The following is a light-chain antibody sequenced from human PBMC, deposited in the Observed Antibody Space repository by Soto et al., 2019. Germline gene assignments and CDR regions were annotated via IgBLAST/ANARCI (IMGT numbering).Light chain of an antibody. CDR1: SSNIGNNY. V-gene: IGLV1-51*01. CDR3: GTWDSSLSAGA. CDR2: DNN. J-gene: IGLJ2*01. Sequence: QSVLTQPPSVSAAPGQKVTISCSGSSSNIGNNYVSWYQQLPGTAPKLLIYDNNKRPSGIPDRFSGSKSGTSATLGITGLQTGDEADYYRGTWDSSLSAGAFGGGTQLTVL.